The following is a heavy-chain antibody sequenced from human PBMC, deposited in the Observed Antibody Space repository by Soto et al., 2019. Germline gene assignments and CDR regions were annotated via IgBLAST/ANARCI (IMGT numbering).Heavy chain of an antibody. V-gene: IGHV3-13*01. D-gene: IGHD3-10*01. Sequence: HPGGSLRLSCAASGFTFSSYDMHWVRQATGKGLEWVSAIGTAGDTYYPGSVKGRFTISRENAKNSLYLQMNSLRAGDTAVYYCARGIGGSVIPRREFQHWGRAPWSPSPQ. CDR2: IGTAGDT. J-gene: IGHJ1*01. CDR3: ARGIGGSVIPRREFQH. CDR1: GFTFSSYD.